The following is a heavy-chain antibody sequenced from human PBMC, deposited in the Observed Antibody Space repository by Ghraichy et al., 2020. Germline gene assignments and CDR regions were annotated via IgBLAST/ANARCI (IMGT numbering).Heavy chain of an antibody. CDR2: ISGSGLTT. CDR3: AKIWRGGPDY. Sequence: GGSLRLSCAASGFSFSSYAMSWVRQAPGKGLEWVSTISGSGLTTYYADSMKGRFTISRDNSKNTLYLQMNSLRAEDTALYYCAKIWRGGPDYWGQGTLVTVSS. J-gene: IGHJ4*02. D-gene: IGHD3-16*01. V-gene: IGHV3-23*01. CDR1: GFSFSSYA.